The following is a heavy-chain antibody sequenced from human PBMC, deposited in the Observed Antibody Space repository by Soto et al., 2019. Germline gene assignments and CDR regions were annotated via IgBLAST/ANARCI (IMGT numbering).Heavy chain of an antibody. J-gene: IGHJ6*02. V-gene: IGHV1-69*12. CDR3: ARVLVLVPAATISYYYYGMDV. CDR1: GGTFSSYA. CDR2: IIPIFGTA. Sequence: QVQLVQSGAEVKKPGSSVKVSCKASGGTFSSYAISWVRQAPGQGLEWMGGIIPIFGTANYAQKFQGRVTITADESTXXAXMXPSSLRSEDTAVYYCARVLVLVPAATISYYYYGMDVWGQGTTVTVSS. D-gene: IGHD2-2*01.